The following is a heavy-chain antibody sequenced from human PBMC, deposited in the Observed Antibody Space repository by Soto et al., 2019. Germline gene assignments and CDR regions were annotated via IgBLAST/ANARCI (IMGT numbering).Heavy chain of an antibody. CDR2: IYHSGTT. J-gene: IGHJ5*02. Sequence: QVQLQESGPGLVRPSETLSLTCTVSGASIRTSYWTWIRQPPGKGLEWIAYIYHSGTTNHNPSLKSRVTISADTSKNQLSLRLNSVTAADTAVYYCARLPAVPGSLAWFDPWGQGTLVIVSS. V-gene: IGHV4-59*08. CDR1: GASIRTSY. D-gene: IGHD3-10*01. CDR3: ARLPAVPGSLAWFDP.